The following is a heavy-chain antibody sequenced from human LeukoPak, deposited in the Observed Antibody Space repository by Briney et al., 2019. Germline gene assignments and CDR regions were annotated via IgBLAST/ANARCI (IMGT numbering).Heavy chain of an antibody. J-gene: IGHJ4*02. V-gene: IGHV1-69*01. CDR2: IIPLFGTP. D-gene: IGHD3-22*01. CDR3: AREWNYETNGYFFYY. CDR1: GDTFSRYG. Sequence: SVKVSCKASGDTFSRYGISWVRQAPGQGLVWMGGIIPLFGTPNYAQKFQGRVTITADESTSTVYMELNSLRFEDTAVYYCAREWNYETNGYFFYYWGQGTLVTVSS.